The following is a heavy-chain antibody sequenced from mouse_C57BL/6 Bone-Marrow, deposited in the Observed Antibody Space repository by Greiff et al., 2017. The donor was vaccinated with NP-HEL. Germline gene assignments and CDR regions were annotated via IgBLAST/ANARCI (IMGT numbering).Heavy chain of an antibody. Sequence: EVQVVESGGGLVQPGGSLKLSCAASGFTFSDYYMYWVRQTPEKRLEWVAYISNGGGSTYYPDTVKGRFTISRDNAKNTLYLQMSRLKSEDTAMYYCASYGYDWFAYWGQGTLVTVSA. CDR1: GFTFSDYY. CDR3: ASYGYDWFAY. V-gene: IGHV5-12*01. D-gene: IGHD2-2*01. CDR2: ISNGGGST. J-gene: IGHJ3*01.